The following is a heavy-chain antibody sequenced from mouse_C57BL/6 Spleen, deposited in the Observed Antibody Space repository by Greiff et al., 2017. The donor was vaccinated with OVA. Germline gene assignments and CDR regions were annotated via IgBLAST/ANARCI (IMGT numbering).Heavy chain of an antibody. CDR2: FDPNSGGT. D-gene: IGHD2-14*01. Sequence: QVQLQQPGAELVKPGASVKLSCKASGYTFTSYWMHWVKQRPGRGLEWIGRFDPNSGGTKYNEKFKSKATLTVDKPSSTADMQLSSLTSEDSAVYYCARGTHYYAMDYWGQGTSVTVSS. CDR3: ARGTHYYAMDY. J-gene: IGHJ4*01. V-gene: IGHV1-72*01. CDR1: GYTFTSYW.